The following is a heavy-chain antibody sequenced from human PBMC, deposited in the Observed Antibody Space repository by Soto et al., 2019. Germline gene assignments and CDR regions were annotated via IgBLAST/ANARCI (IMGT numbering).Heavy chain of an antibody. CDR2: IYYSGST. D-gene: IGHD3-10*01. CDR1: GGSISSSSYY. V-gene: IGHV4-39*01. CDR3: ARLKLWFGELSSAFDI. Sequence: SETLSLTCTVSGGSISSSSYYWGWIRQPPGKGLEWIGSIYYSGSTYYNPSLKSRVTISVDTSNNQFSLKLSSVTAADTVLYYCARLKLWFGELSSAFDIWGQGTMVTVSS. J-gene: IGHJ3*02.